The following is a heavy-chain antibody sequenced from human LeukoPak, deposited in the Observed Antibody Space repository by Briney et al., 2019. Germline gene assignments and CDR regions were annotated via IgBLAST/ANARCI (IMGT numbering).Heavy chain of an antibody. CDR3: ARSDYGGNWFGP. D-gene: IGHD4-23*01. Sequence: GASVKVSCKASGGTFSSYAISWVRQAPGQGLEWMGGIIPIFGTANYAQKFQGRVTITADESTSTAYMELSSLRSEDTAVYYCARSDYGGNWFGPWGQGTLVTVSS. J-gene: IGHJ5*02. CDR1: GGTFSSYA. V-gene: IGHV1-69*01. CDR2: IIPIFGTA.